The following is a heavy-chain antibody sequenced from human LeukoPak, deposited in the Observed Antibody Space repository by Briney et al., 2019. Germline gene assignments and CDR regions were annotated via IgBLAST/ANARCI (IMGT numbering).Heavy chain of an antibody. V-gene: IGHV1-69*13. D-gene: IGHD5-12*01. CDR3: ARGRGSGYYNWFDS. CDR2: VIPILGTT. Sequence: VKVSCKSSGGTFSSYVISWVRQAPGQGAEWMGGVIPILGTTNYTQKFQGRVTITADESTSTAYMELSRLRSEDTAVYFCARGRGSGYYNWFDSWGQGTMVTVSS. J-gene: IGHJ5*01. CDR1: GGTFSSYV.